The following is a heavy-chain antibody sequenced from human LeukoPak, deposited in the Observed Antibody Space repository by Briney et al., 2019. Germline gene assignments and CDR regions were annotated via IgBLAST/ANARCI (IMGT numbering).Heavy chain of an antibody. CDR3: ARRGSGSWFDP. CDR2: IYSSGNT. V-gene: IGHV4-4*09. CDR1: GGSVSSCC. J-gene: IGHJ5*02. D-gene: IGHD5-12*01. Sequence: SETLSLTCTVSGGSVSSCCWSWIRQPPGKGLEWIGYIYSSGNTNYNPSLKSRVTISVDTSKNQFSLKLSSVTAADTAVYYCARRGSGSWFDPWGQGTLVTVSS.